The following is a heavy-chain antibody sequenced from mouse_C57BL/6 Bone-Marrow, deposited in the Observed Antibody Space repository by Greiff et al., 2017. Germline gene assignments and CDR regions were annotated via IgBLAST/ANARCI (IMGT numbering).Heavy chain of an antibody. Sequence: QVQLQQSGAELMKPGASVKLSCKATGYTFTGSWIEWVKQRPGHGLEWIGEILPGSGSTNYNEKFKGKATFTADTSSNTAYMQLSSLTTEDSAIYDCAKEGYSYGSSLFAYWGQGMLVTVSA. CDR3: AKEGYSYGSSLFAY. D-gene: IGHD1-1*01. CDR1: GYTFTGSW. CDR2: ILPGSGST. J-gene: IGHJ3*01. V-gene: IGHV1-9*01.